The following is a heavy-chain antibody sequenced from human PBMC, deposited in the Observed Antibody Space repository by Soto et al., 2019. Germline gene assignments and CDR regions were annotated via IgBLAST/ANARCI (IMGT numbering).Heavy chain of an antibody. CDR3: SRETWFDP. CDR2: INPSGGST. V-gene: IGHV1-46*01. CDR1: GYRFTSYY. Sequence: QVQLVQSGAEVKKPGASVKVSCKASGYRFTSYYIHWVRQAPGQGLEWMGVINPSGGSTTYAQEVHDRVTMTRDTSTSKVYMELRGLRSEDTAVYYCSRETWFDPWGQGTLVTVSS. J-gene: IGHJ5*02.